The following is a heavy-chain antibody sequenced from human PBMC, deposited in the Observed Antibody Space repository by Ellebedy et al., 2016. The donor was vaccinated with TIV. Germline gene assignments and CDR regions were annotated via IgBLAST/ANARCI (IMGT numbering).Heavy chain of an antibody. CDR1: GGSISSYY. J-gene: IGHJ4*02. CDR2: IYNSGTT. D-gene: IGHD3-3*01. V-gene: IGHV4-59*01. Sequence: MPSETLSLTCTVSGGSISSYYWSWIRQPPGKGLEWIGYIYNSGTTNYNPSLKSRVTISLDASKNHFSLKLISVTAADTAVYYCARGPYVSPFYDFWNNYYFDYWGQGTLVTVSS. CDR3: ARGPYVSPFYDFWNNYYFDY.